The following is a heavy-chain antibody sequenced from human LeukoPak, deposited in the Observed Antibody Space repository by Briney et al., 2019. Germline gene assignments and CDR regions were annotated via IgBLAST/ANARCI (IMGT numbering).Heavy chain of an antibody. V-gene: IGHV1-2*02. D-gene: IGHD3-9*01. CDR3: ARGAILRYFDWLFFDY. Sequence: ASVKVSCKASGYTFTGYYMHWVRQAPGQGLEWMGWINPNSGGTNYAQKFQGRVTMTRDTSISTAYMELSRLRSDDTAVYYCARGAILRYFDWLFFDYWGQGTLVTVSS. J-gene: IGHJ4*02. CDR2: INPNSGGT. CDR1: GYTFTGYY.